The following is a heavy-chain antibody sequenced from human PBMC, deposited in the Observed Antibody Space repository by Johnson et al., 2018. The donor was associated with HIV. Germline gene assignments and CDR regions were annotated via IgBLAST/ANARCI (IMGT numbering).Heavy chain of an antibody. V-gene: IGHV3-33*01. CDR1: GFTFSSYG. D-gene: IGHD3-22*01. CDR2: IWYDGSNK. CDR3: ARGSSGRRDDVFDI. J-gene: IGHJ3*02. Sequence: QVQLLESGGGVVQPGRSLRLSCAASGFTFSSYGMHWVRQAAGKGLEWVALIWYDGSNKYYADSVKGRFTISRDNSKNTLYLQMNSLRAEDTAVYYCARGSSGRRDDVFDIWGQGTMVTVSS.